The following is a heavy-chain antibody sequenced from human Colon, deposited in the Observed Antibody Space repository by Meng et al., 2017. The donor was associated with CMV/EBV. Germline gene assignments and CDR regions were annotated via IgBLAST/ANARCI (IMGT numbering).Heavy chain of an antibody. CDR1: GFTFSSYE. CDR3: ASPRYYSSSSFDFDY. V-gene: IGHV3-48*03. J-gene: IGHJ4*02. CDR2: ISSSGSTI. D-gene: IGHD6-6*01. Sequence: GESLKISCAASGFTFSSYEMNWVRQAPGKGLEWVSHISSSGSTIYYADSVKGRFTISRDNAKNSLYLQMNSLRAEDTAVYYCASPRYYSSSSFDFDYWGQGTLVTVSS.